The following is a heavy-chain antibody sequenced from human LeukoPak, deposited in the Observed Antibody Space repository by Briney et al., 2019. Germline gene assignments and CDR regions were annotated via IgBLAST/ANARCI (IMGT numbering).Heavy chain of an antibody. J-gene: IGHJ4*02. D-gene: IGHD5-24*01. Sequence: GGSLRLSCAASGFTFSSYGMHWVRQAPGKGLEWVSLISWDGGSTYYADSVKGRFTISRDNSKNSLYLQMNSLRAEDTALYYCAKDSRDGYNQGYLDYWGQGTLVTVSS. CDR1: GFTFSSYG. CDR2: ISWDGGST. V-gene: IGHV3-43D*03. CDR3: AKDSRDGYNQGYLDY.